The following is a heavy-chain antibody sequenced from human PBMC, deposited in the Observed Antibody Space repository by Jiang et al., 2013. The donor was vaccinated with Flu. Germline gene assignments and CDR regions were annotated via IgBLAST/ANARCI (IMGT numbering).Heavy chain of an antibody. CDR2: IWYDGSNK. CDR3: ARDTYWRWLQLSWYFDL. J-gene: IGHJ2*01. D-gene: IGHD5-24*01. CDR1: GFTFSSYG. V-gene: IGHV3-33*01. Sequence: VQLLESGGGVVQPGRSLRLSCAASGFTFSSYGMHWVRQAPGKGLEWVAVIWYDGSNKYYADSVKGRFTISRDNSKNTLYLQMNSLRAEDTAVYYCARDTYWRWLQLSWYFDLWGRGTLVTVSS.